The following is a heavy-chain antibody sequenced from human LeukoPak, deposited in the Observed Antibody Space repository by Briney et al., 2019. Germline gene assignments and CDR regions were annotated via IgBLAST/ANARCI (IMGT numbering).Heavy chain of an antibody. J-gene: IGHJ5*02. V-gene: IGHV3-74*01. CDR2: IKGDGSVT. CDR3: ARSDWFDP. CDR1: GFSFRNAW. Sequence: PGGSLRLSCAASGFSFRNAWMHWVRQAPGKGLVWVTRIKGDGSVTVYADSVKGRFTISRDNAKNTLYLQMNSLRVEVTAVYYCARSDWFDPWGQGTLVTVSS. D-gene: IGHD3-3*01.